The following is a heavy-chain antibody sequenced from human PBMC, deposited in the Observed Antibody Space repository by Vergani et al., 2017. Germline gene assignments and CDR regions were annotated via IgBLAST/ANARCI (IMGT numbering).Heavy chain of an antibody. CDR3: ARHLAYCGGDCYPYYYGMDV. J-gene: IGHJ6*02. CDR1: GGSISSSSYY. CDR2: IYYSGST. D-gene: IGHD2-21*02. V-gene: IGHV4-39*01. Sequence: QLQMQESGPGLVKPSETLSLTCTVPGGSISSSSYYWGWIRPPPGKGLEWIGSIYYSGSTYYNPSLKSRVTISVDTSKNQFSLKLSSVTAADTSVYYCARHLAYCGGDCYPYYYGMDVWGQGTTVTVSS.